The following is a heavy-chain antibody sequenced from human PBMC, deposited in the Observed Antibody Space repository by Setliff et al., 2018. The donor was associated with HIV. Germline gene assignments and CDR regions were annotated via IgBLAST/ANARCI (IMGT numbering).Heavy chain of an antibody. J-gene: IGHJ3*02. CDR1: GFTFSSYG. Sequence: GGSLRLSCAASGFTFSSYGMHWVRQAPGKGLEYVSAISNNGGITYYGDSVKGRFTISRDNSKNTLYLQMNSLRAEDTAVYYCARDQGYYYDSSGYNDAFDIWGQGTMVTVSS. CDR3: ARDQGYYYDSSGYNDAFDI. D-gene: IGHD3-22*01. CDR2: ISNNGGIT. V-gene: IGHV3-64*02.